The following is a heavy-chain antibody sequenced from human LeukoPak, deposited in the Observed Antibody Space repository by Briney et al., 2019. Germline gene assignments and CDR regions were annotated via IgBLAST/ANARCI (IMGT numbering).Heavy chain of an antibody. CDR3: ARDEGIAAAGSLVDY. CDR2: ISSSSSTI. Sequence: SGGSLRLSCAASGFTFSSYSMNWVRQAPGKGLEWVSYISSSSSTIYYADSVKGRFTISRDNARSSLYLQMNSLRAEDTAVYYCARDEGIAAAGSLVDYWGQGTLVTVSS. D-gene: IGHD6-13*01. J-gene: IGHJ4*02. V-gene: IGHV3-48*04. CDR1: GFTFSSYS.